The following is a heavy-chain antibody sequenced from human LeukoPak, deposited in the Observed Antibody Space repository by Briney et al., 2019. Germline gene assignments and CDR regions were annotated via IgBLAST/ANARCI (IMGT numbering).Heavy chain of an antibody. Sequence: SVKLSGKASGGTFSNYAINWVRQAPGQGLEWMGGIIPIFGTANYAQTFQARVTITADESTSTAYMELSSLRSEDTAVYYCARGHNSGSYTWGLDNWGQGNLVTVSS. V-gene: IGHV1-69*13. J-gene: IGHJ4*02. CDR3: ARGHNSGSYTWGLDN. D-gene: IGHD6-19*01. CDR1: GGTFSNYA. CDR2: IIPIFGTA.